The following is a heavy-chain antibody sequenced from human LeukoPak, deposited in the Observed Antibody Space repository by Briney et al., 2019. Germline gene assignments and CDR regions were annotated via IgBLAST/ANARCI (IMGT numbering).Heavy chain of an antibody. CDR3: ARGRLGYCSSTSCLSPDY. CDR1: GFTFSSYA. Sequence: GGSLRLSCAASGFTFSSYAMHWVRQAPGKGLEWVAVISYDGSNKYYADSVKGRFTISRDNSKNTLYLRMNSLRAEDTAVYYCARGRLGYCSSTSCLSPDYWGQGTLVTVSS. CDR2: ISYDGSNK. D-gene: IGHD2-2*01. J-gene: IGHJ4*02. V-gene: IGHV3-30-3*01.